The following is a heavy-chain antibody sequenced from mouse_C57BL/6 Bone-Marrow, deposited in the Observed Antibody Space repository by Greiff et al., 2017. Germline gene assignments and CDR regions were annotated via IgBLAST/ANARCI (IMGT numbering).Heavy chain of an antibody. CDR2: IDPSDSYT. D-gene: IGHD1-1*01. J-gene: IGHJ1*03. CDR1: GYTFTSYW. CDR3: ARYSKIGYYGSSYWYFDV. V-gene: IGHV1-69*01. Sequence: VQLQQPGAELVMPGASVKLSCKASGYTFTSYWMHWVKQRPGQGLEWIGEIDPSDSYTNYNQKFKGKSTLTVDKSPSTAYMQLSSLTSEDSAVYYCARYSKIGYYGSSYWYFDVWGTGTTVTVSS.